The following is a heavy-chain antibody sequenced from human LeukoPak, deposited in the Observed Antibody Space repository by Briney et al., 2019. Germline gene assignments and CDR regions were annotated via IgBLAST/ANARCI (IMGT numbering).Heavy chain of an antibody. CDR3: AKGGGSSCYSALDI. V-gene: IGHV3-23*01. J-gene: IGHJ3*02. CDR2: ISGGGSI. Sequence: GGSLRLSCAASGFTFTNYAMSWVRQAPGKGLEWVSSISGGGSIFYADSVKGRFTISRDNSKNTLYLQMNSLRAEDTAVYYCAKGGGSSCYSALDIWGQGTMVTVSS. CDR1: GFTFTNYA. D-gene: IGHD2-15*01.